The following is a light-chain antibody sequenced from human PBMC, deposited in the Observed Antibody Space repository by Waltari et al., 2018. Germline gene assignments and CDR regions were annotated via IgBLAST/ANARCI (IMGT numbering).Light chain of an antibody. CDR2: DVT. V-gene: IGLV2-14*03. CDR1: SSDVGGYTY. Sequence: QSALTQPASVSGSPGQSITISCTGTSSDVGGYTYVSWYQQHPGKAPKLMIYDVTPRPSGVSNRVSGSKSVNTASLTISRLQAEDEADYYCSSYTSSSTWVFGGGTKLTVL. CDR3: SSYTSSSTWV. J-gene: IGLJ3*02.